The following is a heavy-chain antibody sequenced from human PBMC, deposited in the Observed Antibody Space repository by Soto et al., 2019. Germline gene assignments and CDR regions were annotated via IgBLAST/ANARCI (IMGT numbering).Heavy chain of an antibody. CDR2: IDWDDDK. J-gene: IGHJ4*02. D-gene: IGHD6-19*01. CDR1: GLSLSTSGMC. CDR3: ARIRIAVAGTIRYYFDY. V-gene: IGHV2-70*11. Sequence: SGPTLVNPTQTLTLTCTFSGLSLSTSGMCVSWIRQPPGKALEWLARIDWDDDKYYSTSLKTRLTISKDTSKNQVVLTMTNMDPVDTATYYCARIRIAVAGTIRYYFDYWGQGTLVTVSS.